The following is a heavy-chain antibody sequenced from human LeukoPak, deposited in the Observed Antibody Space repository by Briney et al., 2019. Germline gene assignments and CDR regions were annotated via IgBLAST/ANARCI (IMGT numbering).Heavy chain of an antibody. V-gene: IGHV3-7*01. D-gene: IGHD2-2*01. J-gene: IGHJ6*03. Sequence: AGGSLRLYCAASGFTFSSYWMSWVRQAPGKGLEWVANIKQDGSEKYYVDSVKGRFTISRDNAKNSLYLQMNSLRAEDTAVYYCARIPAANSYYYYMDVWGKGTTVTVSS. CDR1: GFTFSSYW. CDR2: IKQDGSEK. CDR3: ARIPAANSYYYYMDV.